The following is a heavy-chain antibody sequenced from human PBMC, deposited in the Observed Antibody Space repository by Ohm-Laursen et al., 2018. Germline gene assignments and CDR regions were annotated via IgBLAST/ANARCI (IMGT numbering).Heavy chain of an antibody. V-gene: IGHV2-70*11. D-gene: IGHD6-6*01. CDR1: GFSLSTSGMC. CDR2: IDWDDDK. Sequence: TQTLTLTCTFSGFSLSTSGMCVSWIRQPPGKALEWLARIDWDDDKYYSTSLKTRLTISKGTSKNQVVLTMTNMDPVDTATYYCARMPLEYSSSYYFDYWGQGTLVTVSS. J-gene: IGHJ4*02. CDR3: ARMPLEYSSSYYFDY.